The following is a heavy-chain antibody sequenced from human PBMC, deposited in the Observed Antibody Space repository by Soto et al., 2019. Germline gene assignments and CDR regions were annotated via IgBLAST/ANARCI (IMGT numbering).Heavy chain of an antibody. V-gene: IGHV4-59*11. Sequence: PSETLSLTCTVSGGSINNHYWSWIRQPPGKGLEWIGYIYYTGSTNYNPSLESRVTMSVDTSKNRVSLNLTSLTAADTAIYYCAGAGLGFFSGSYNWFDLWGQGTLVTVSS. J-gene: IGHJ5*02. D-gene: IGHD1-26*01. CDR2: IYYTGST. CDR1: GGSINNHY. CDR3: AGAGLGFFSGSYNWFDL.